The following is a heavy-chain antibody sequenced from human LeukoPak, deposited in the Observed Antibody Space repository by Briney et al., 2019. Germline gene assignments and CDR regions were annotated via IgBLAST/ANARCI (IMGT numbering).Heavy chain of an antibody. J-gene: IGHJ4*02. CDR3: ARETGSAVGSTDFDY. V-gene: IGHV3-30*03. D-gene: IGHD4-17*01. Sequence: GGSLRLSCAASGFTFSSYGMHWVRQAPGKGLEWVVVISYDGSNKYYADSVKGRFTISRDNSKNTLYLQMNSLRAEDTAVYYCARETGSAVGSTDFDYWGQGTLVTVSS. CDR2: ISYDGSNK. CDR1: GFTFSSYG.